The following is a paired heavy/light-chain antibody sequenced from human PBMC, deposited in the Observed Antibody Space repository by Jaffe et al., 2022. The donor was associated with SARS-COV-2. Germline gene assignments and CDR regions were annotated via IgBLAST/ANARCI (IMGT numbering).Heavy chain of an antibody. CDR2: IKSKTDGGTT. Sequence: EVQLVESGGGLVKPGGSLRLSCAASGFTFSNAWMSWVRQAPGKGLEWVGRIKSKTDGGTTDYAAPVKGRFTISRDDSKNTLYLQMNSLKTEDTAVYYCTTDFLGGDYVWGSYRLFDYWGQGTLVTVSS. J-gene: IGHJ4*02. CDR1: GFTFSNAW. CDR3: TTDFLGGDYVWGSYRLFDY. D-gene: IGHD3-16*02. V-gene: IGHV3-15*01.
Light chain of an antibody. CDR3: QQYYSLLT. CDR2: WAS. Sequence: DIVMTQSPDSLAVSLGERATINCKSSQSVLYSSNNKNYLAWYQQKPGQPPKLLIYWASTRESGVPDRFSGSGSGTDFTLTISSLQAEDVAVYYCQQYYSLLTFGQGTRLEIK. J-gene: IGKJ5*01. CDR1: QSVLYSSNNKNY. V-gene: IGKV4-1*01.